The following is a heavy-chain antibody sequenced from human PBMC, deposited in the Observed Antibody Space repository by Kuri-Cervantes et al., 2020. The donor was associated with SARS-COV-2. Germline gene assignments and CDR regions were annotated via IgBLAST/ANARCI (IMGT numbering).Heavy chain of an antibody. V-gene: IGHV1-69*04. CDR1: GGTFSTYV. J-gene: IGHJ4*02. D-gene: IGHD1-1*01. Sequence: SVKVSCKASGGTFSTYVFGWVRQAPGQGLEGMGRVIPILNISNYAQKFQGRVTITADKSTSTAYMELSSLRSGDTAVYYCARGVGKWTFDYWGQGTLVTVSS. CDR2: VIPILNIS. CDR3: ARGVGKWTFDY.